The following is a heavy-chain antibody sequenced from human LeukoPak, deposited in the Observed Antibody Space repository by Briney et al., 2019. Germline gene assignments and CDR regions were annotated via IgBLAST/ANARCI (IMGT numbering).Heavy chain of an antibody. D-gene: IGHD3-22*01. CDR2: IRYDGSNK. V-gene: IGHV3-30*02. CDR1: GFTFSSYG. J-gene: IGHJ3*02. Sequence: PGGSLRLSCAASGFTFSSYGMHWVRQAPGKGLEWVAFIRYDGSNKYYADSVKGRFTISRDNAKNSLYLQMNSLRAEDTALYYCAKVTRYYYDSSGYYSDAFDIWGQGTMVTVSS. CDR3: AKVTRYYYDSSGYYSDAFDI.